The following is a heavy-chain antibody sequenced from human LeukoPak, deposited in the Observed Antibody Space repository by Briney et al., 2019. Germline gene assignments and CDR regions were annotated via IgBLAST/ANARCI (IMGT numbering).Heavy chain of an antibody. D-gene: IGHD2-2*01. Sequence: PGGSLRLSCAASGFTFSDYYMSWIRQAPGKGLEWVSYISSSGSTIYYADSVKGRFTISRDNAKNSLYLQMNSLRAEDTAVYYSASYCSSTSCYSSGPDYWGQGTLVTVSS. CDR1: GFTFSDYY. V-gene: IGHV3-11*04. CDR3: ASYCSSTSCYSSGPDY. J-gene: IGHJ4*02. CDR2: ISSSGSTI.